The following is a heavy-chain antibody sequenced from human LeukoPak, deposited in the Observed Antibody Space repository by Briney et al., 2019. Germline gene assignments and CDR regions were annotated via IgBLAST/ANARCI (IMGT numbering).Heavy chain of an antibody. V-gene: IGHV3-30*02. CDR3: AKDYGMDV. CDR1: GFTFSSYG. Sequence: GGSLRLSCAASGFTFSSYGMHWVRQAPGKGLEWVAFISYDGSDKYYADSVKGRFTISRDNSKNTLYLQMNSLRAEDTAVYYCAKDYGMDVWGQGTTVTVSS. CDR2: ISYDGSDK. J-gene: IGHJ6*02.